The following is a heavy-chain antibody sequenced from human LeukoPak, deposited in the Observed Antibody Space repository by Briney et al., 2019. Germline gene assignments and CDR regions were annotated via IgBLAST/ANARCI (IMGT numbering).Heavy chain of an antibody. J-gene: IGHJ4*02. CDR3: ATRPASETYLGVFDF. CDR1: GLTFSSHA. Sequence: GSLRLSCEASGLTFSSHAMTWVRQAPGKGLEWVSGITGSGYNTYYAESVKGRFTISRDNSKNTLYLQMSSLRAEDSALYYCATRPASETYLGVFDFWGQGTPVTVSS. V-gene: IGHV3-23*01. CDR2: ITGSGYNT. D-gene: IGHD3-10*01.